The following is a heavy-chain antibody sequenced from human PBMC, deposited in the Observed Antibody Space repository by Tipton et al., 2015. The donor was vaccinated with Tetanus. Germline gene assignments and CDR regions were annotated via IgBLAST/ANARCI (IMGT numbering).Heavy chain of an antibody. V-gene: IGHV4-61*08. CDR1: GGSISSDAHY. Sequence: TLSLTCTVSGGSISSDAHYWSWIRQAPGKGLEWLGYISHSGTTNYNPSLKSRVTISLDTTKNQFSLQLSSVTAADTAVYYCARDXXTSGFHWGXGTXXTVSS. D-gene: IGHD1-7*01. CDR2: ISHSGTT. CDR3: ARDXXTSGFH. J-gene: IGHJ4*01.